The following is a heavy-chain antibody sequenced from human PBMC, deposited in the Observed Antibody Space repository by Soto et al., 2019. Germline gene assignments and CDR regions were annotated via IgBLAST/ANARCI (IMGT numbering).Heavy chain of an antibody. CDR3: VKQMTTWTDSFFDF. J-gene: IGHJ4*02. CDR2: LGPDGRNT. Sequence: GGSLRLSCVASEFSFSRYAMTWVRQAAGKGLQWVAGLGPDGRNTFYGESVRGRFTISRDNSRNTLYLQMSSLRAEDTAVYFCVKQMTTWTDSFFDFWGQGIQVTVSS. D-gene: IGHD4-17*01. CDR1: EFSFSRYA. V-gene: IGHV3-23*01.